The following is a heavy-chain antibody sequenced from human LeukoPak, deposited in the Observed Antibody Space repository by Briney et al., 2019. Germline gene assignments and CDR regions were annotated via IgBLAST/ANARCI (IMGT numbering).Heavy chain of an antibody. CDR3: ARSDVVTADWYFDI. CDR2: DNPDSGGT. D-gene: IGHD2-21*01. V-gene: IGHV1-2*02. J-gene: IGHJ2*01. CDR1: GYTFSGYY. Sequence: GASVKVSSKASGYTFSGYYIHWVRQAPGQGLEWVGRDNPDSGGTKYAQKFQGRVTVTRDTSISTAYMELTSLRFDDTAVYYCARSDVVTADWYFDIWGGGTLVTVSS.